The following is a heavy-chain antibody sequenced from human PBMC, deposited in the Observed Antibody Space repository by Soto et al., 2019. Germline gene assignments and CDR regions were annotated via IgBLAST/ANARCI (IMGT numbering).Heavy chain of an antibody. CDR3: ARAKYYYDSHTGGWFDP. CDR2: ISSSSSYI. J-gene: IGHJ5*02. D-gene: IGHD3-22*01. Sequence: GGSLRVSCAASGFTFSSYSMNWVSQAPGKGLEWVSSISSSSSYIYYADSVKGRFTISRDNAKNSLYLQMNSLRAEDTAVYYCARAKYYYDSHTGGWFDPWGQGTLVTVSS. CDR1: GFTFSSYS. V-gene: IGHV3-21*01.